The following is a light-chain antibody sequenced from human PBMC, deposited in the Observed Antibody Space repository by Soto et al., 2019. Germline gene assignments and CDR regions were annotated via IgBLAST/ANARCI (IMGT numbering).Light chain of an antibody. CDR2: GAS. Sequence: EIVMTQSPATLSVSPGERATLSCRASQSVSSNLAWYQQKPGQAPRLLIYGASTRATGIPARFSGSGSGTEFTRTISSRQAEECAVYYCQQYNNWPRTFGQGTKVEIK. CDR1: QSVSSN. J-gene: IGKJ1*01. CDR3: QQYNNWPRT. V-gene: IGKV3-15*01.